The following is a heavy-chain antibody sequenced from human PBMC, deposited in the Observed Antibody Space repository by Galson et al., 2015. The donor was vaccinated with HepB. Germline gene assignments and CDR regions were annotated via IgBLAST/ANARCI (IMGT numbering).Heavy chain of an antibody. J-gene: IGHJ5*02. CDR3: ARTGVVVPTPFFDP. CDR2: IYYSGST. Sequence: ETLSLTCTVSGGSISSYDWSWIRQPPGKGLEWIGYIYYSGSTNYNPSLKSRVTISGDTSKNQISLKLNSVTSADTAGYYCARTGVVVPTPFFDPWGQGTLVTVSS. D-gene: IGHD2-2*01. V-gene: IGHV4-59*01. CDR1: GGSISSYD.